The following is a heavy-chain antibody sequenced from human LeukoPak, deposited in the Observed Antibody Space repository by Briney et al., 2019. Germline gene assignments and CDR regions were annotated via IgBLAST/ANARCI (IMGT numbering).Heavy chain of an antibody. V-gene: IGHV3-23*01. CDR1: GFTLCRYA. CDR2: ISGSVGST. CDR3: AKDRDYVNHFDY. D-gene: IGHD4-17*01. J-gene: IGHJ4*02. Sequence: PGGSLRLSCAASGFTLCRYAMSSVPEAPGTGREWVSAISGSVGSTYYADAVKGRFTSSRDKSKNTLYLQMNSLRAEDTAVYYCAKDRDYVNHFDYWGQGTLVTVSS.